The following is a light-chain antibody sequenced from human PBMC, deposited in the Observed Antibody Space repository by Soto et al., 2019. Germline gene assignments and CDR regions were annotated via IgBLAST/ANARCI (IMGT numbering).Light chain of an antibody. CDR1: QSVSSSY. J-gene: IGKJ2*01. V-gene: IGKV3-20*01. CDR3: QQYASSPHT. Sequence: EIVLTQSPGTLSLSPGERATLSCRASQSVSSSYLAWFQQKPGQAPRLLIYGASSRATSIPDRFSGSGSGTDFTLTISRLEPEDFAVFYCQQYASSPHTFGQGTKLEIK. CDR2: GAS.